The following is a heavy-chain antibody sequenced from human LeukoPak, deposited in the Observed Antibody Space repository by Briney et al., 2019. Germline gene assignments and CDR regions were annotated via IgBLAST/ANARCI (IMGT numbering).Heavy chain of an antibody. CDR1: GGSISSYY. CDR3: ARVGYYYYGMNV. V-gene: IGHV4-59*01. J-gene: IGHJ6*02. CDR2: IYYSGST. Sequence: SETQSLTCTLSGGSISSYYWSWIRQPPGKGLEWIGYIYYSGSTNYNPSLKSRVTISVGTSKNQFSLKLRSVTAADTAVYYCARVGYYYYGMNVWGQGTTVTVSS.